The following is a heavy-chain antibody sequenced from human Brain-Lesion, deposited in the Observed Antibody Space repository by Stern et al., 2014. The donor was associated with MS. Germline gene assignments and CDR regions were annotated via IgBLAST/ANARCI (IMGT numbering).Heavy chain of an antibody. Sequence: EVQLLESGGGLVQPGGSLRLSCAASGFSFSTYAMSWVRQTPGKGLQWVSVISGRGGTTYSADSVKGRFTSSRDNSNNALYLQMVSLRADDTAVYYCAKWPHHIAVAGTRYFQHWGQGTLVTVSS. CDR1: GFSFSTYA. CDR3: AKWPHHIAVAGTRYFQH. J-gene: IGHJ1*01. CDR2: ISGRGGTT. V-gene: IGHV3-23*01. D-gene: IGHD6-19*01.